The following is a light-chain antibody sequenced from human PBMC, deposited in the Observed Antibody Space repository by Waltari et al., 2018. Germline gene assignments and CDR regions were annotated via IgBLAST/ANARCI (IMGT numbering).Light chain of an antibody. CDR2: QDT. CDR3: QAWVTRTVV. J-gene: IGLJ2*01. Sequence: SFELTQPPSVSVSPGQTASITCSGDNLGDKYTSWYQQKPGQSPVLVIPQDTKRPSGIPERFTGSSSGNTATLTISGTQAMDEADYYCQAWVTRTVVFGGGTKLTVL. V-gene: IGLV3-1*01. CDR1: NLGDKY.